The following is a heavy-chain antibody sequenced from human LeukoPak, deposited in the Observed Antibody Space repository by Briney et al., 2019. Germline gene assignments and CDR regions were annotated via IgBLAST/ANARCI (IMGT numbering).Heavy chain of an antibody. Sequence: ETLSLTCTVSGGSISSYYWSWIRQPPGKGLEWVSAISGSGGSTYYADSVKGRFTISRDNSKNTLYLQMNSLRAEDTAVYYCAKDPLRGSGYYPSDYWGQGTLVTVSS. CDR1: GGSISSYY. CDR3: AKDPLRGSGYYPSDY. CDR2: ISGSGGST. J-gene: IGHJ4*02. V-gene: IGHV3-23*01. D-gene: IGHD3-22*01.